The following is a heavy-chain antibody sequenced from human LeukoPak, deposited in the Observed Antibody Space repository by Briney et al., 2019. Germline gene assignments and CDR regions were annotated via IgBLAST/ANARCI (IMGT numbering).Heavy chain of an antibody. CDR2: INPNSGGT. Sequence: ASVKVSCKASGYTFTGYYMHWVRQGPGQGLEWMGWINPNSGGTNYAQKFQGRVTMTRDTSISTAYMELSRLRSDDTAVYYCARIGTYHDILNGAEYNWFDPWGQGTLVTVSS. CDR3: ARIGTYHDILNGAEYNWFDP. CDR1: GYTFTGYY. J-gene: IGHJ5*02. V-gene: IGHV1-2*02. D-gene: IGHD3-9*01.